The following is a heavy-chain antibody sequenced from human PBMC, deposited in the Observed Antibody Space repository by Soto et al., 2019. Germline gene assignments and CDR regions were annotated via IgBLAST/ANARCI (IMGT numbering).Heavy chain of an antibody. D-gene: IGHD6-19*01. CDR1: GGSFTSNNW. J-gene: IGHJ4*02. CDR3: AKASPVAGGSSTSLPNDY. Sequence: SETLSLTCAVSGGSFTSNNWWTWVRQPPGQGLEWIGEIYRTGSTNYNPSLKSRVTISLDKSENQFSLKVTSLTAADTAVYYCAKASPVAGGSSTSLPNDYWGQGTLVTVSS. CDR2: IYRTGST. V-gene: IGHV4-4*02.